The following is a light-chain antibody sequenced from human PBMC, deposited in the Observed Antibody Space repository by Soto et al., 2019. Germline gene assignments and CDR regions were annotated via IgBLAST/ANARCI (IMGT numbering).Light chain of an antibody. CDR2: GKN. Sequence: QSVLTQPPSVSEAPGQRVTISCTGSSSNIGGGYDVHWFQQLPGTAPKLLFYGKNNRPSGVPDRFSGSTSGTSASLAITGLQTEDEADYYCQSYENSLSRSRVFGTGTKVTVL. CDR3: QSYENSLSRSRV. J-gene: IGLJ1*01. CDR1: SSNIGGGYD. V-gene: IGLV1-40*01.